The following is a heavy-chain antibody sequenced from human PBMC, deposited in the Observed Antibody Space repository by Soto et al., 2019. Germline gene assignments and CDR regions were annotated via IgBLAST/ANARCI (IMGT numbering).Heavy chain of an antibody. V-gene: IGHV3-64*01. CDR2: ISSNGGST. CDR3: ARDFVVRGVRYAFDI. CDR1: GFTFSSYA. J-gene: IGHJ3*02. Sequence: GGSLRLSCAASGFTFSSYAMHWVRQAPGKGLEYVSAISSNGGSTYYANSVKGRFTISRDNSKNTLYLQMGSLRAEDMAVYYCARDFVVRGVRYAFDIWGQGTMVTVSS. D-gene: IGHD3-10*01.